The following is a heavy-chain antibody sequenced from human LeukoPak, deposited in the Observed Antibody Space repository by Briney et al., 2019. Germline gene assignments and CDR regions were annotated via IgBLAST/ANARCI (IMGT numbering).Heavy chain of an antibody. CDR1: GFTFSSYA. CDR3: ARDIPVDSRSSVPKPVRDS. J-gene: IGHJ5*02. Sequence: GGSLRLSCAASGFTFSSYAMSWVRQAPGKGLEWVSAISGSGGSTYYADSVKGRFTISRDNSKNTLYLQMTSLRAEDTAVYYCARDIPVDSRSSVPKPVRDSWGQGTLVTVSS. D-gene: IGHD6-6*01. CDR2: ISGSGGST. V-gene: IGHV3-23*01.